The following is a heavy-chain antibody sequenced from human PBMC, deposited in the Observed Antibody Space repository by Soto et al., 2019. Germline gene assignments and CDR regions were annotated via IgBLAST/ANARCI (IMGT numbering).Heavy chain of an antibody. CDR1: GFTFSSYA. CDR2: ISGSGGST. CDR3: AKVSRSSGFYFDY. V-gene: IGHV3-23*01. J-gene: IGHJ4*02. Sequence: GESLKISCAASGFTFSSYAMSWVRQAPGKGLEWVSAISGSGGSTYYADSVKGRFTISRDNSKNTLYLQMNSLRAEDTAVYYCAKVSRSSGFYFDYWGQGTLVTVSS. D-gene: IGHD6-19*01.